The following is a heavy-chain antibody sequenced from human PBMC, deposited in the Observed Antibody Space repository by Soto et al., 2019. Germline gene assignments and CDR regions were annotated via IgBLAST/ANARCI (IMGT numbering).Heavy chain of an antibody. V-gene: IGHV1-2*04. J-gene: IGHJ4*02. D-gene: IGHD3-10*01. Sequence: ASVKVSCKASGYTFTGYYMHWVRQAPGQGLEWMGWINPNSGGTNYAQKFQGWVTMTRDTSISTADMELSRLRSDDTAVYYCARDARGDEAPMDYWGQGTLVTVSS. CDR2: INPNSGGT. CDR1: GYTFTGYY. CDR3: ARDARGDEAPMDY.